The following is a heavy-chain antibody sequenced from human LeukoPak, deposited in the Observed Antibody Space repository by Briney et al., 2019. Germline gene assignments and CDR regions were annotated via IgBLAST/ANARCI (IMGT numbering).Heavy chain of an antibody. J-gene: IGHJ4*02. CDR1: GFTFSSYW. V-gene: IGHV3-7*01. CDR3: ARQKWELPELDY. Sequence: SGGSLRLSCTASGFTFSSYWRSWVRQAPGKGLEWVANIKQDGSEKYYVDSVKGRFTLTRANAKNTLYLEMNSLRAEHTAVYYCARQKWELPELDYWGQGALVTVSS. CDR2: IKQDGSEK. D-gene: IGHD1-26*01.